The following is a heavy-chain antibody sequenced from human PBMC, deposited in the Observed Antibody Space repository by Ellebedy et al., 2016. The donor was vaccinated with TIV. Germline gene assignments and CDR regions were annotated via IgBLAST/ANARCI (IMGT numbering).Heavy chain of an antibody. CDR2: ISSSSSTI. CDR3: ARGGLQYPDF. V-gene: IGHV3-48*01. CDR1: GFTLRSYS. D-gene: IGHD4-11*01. Sequence: GESLKISCAASGFTLRSYSMNWVRQAPGKGLEWVSYISSSSSTIYYADSVKGRFTISRDNAKNSLYLQMNSLRAEDTAVYYCARGGLQYPDFWGQGTLVTVSS. J-gene: IGHJ4*02.